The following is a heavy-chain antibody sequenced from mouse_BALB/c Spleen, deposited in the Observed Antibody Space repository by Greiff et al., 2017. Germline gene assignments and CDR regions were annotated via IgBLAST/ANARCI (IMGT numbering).Heavy chain of an antibody. J-gene: IGHJ2*01. V-gene: IGHV14-3*02. CDR1: GFNIKDTY. Sequence: EVKVVESGAELVKPGASVKLSCTASGFNIKDTYMHWVKQRPEQGLEWIGRIDPANGNTKYDPKFQGKATITADTSSNTAYLQLSSLTSEDTAVYYCASGGLGRDYWGQGTTLTVSS. CDR2: IDPANGNT. D-gene: IGHD4-1*01. CDR3: ASGGLGRDY.